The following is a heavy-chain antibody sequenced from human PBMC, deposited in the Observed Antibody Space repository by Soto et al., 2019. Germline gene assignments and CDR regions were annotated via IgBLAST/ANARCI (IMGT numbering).Heavy chain of an antibody. Sequence: EVQLVESGGGLVQPGGALRLSCSASGFTVTTNFIRWVRQPSGKGLGGVSVVYSGGSTYYADSVKGRFTVSRDNSKNTLYLQMNSLRAEDTAVYYCARDFSGKNDAFDIWGQGTVVTVSS. CDR1: GFTVTTNF. CDR3: ARDFSGKNDAFDI. D-gene: IGHD3-10*01. J-gene: IGHJ3*02. CDR2: VYSGGST. V-gene: IGHV3-66*01.